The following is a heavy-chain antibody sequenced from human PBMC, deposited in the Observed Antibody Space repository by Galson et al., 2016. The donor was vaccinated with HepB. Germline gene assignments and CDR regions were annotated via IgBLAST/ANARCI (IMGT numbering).Heavy chain of an antibody. D-gene: IGHD1-26*01. V-gene: IGHV3-23*01. CDR2: ISGSGIDT. J-gene: IGHJ4*02. CDR3: AKYSGSYKGYDY. CDR1: GFTFSSYG. Sequence: SLRLSCAASGFTFSSYGMSWVRQAPGKGLEWVSTISGSGIDTYYADSVKGRFTISGDNSKNTLYLQMSSLRAEDTAVYYCAKYSGSYKGYDYWGQGTLVTVSS.